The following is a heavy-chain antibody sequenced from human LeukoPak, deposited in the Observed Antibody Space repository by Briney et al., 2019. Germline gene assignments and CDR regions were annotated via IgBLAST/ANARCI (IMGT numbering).Heavy chain of an antibody. V-gene: IGHV1-2*06. J-gene: IGHJ6*03. CDR1: GSTFTGYY. CDR3: ARDPGYCSGGSCYNYMDV. Sequence: ASVKVSCKASGSTFTGYYIHWVRQAPGQGLEWMGRINPNSGGTNYAQKFQGRVTMTRDTSISTAYMELSRLRSDDTAVYYCARDPGYCSGGSCYNYMDVWGKGTTVTISS. CDR2: INPNSGGT. D-gene: IGHD2-15*01.